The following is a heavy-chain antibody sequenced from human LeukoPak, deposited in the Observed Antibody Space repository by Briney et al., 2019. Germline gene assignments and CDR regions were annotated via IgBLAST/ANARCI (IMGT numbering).Heavy chain of an antibody. CDR1: GGSISSGDYY. CDR2: MYYSGST. J-gene: IGHJ3*02. D-gene: IGHD2-2*01. CDR3: ARESVVVPAEPLEWIDI. Sequence: SETLSLTCTVSGGSISSGDYYWSWIRQPPGKGLEWIAYMYYSGSTYYNPSLKSRVTMSADTSKNQLSLKLSSVTAADTAVYYCARESVVVPAEPLEWIDIWGQGTMVTVSS. V-gene: IGHV4-30-4*01.